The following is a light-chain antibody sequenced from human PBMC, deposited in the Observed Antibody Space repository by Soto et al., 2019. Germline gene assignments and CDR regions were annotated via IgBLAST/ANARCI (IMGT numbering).Light chain of an antibody. J-gene: IGKJ5*01. CDR3: QQRNSWPIT. Sequence: EIALTQSPATLSLSPGERATLSCRASQSVSNYLAWYQQKPGQTPRLLIYDASNRATDIPVRFSGSGSGTDFTLTISSLEPEDFAVYYCQQRNSWPITFGQGTRLEIK. V-gene: IGKV3-11*01. CDR1: QSVSNY. CDR2: DAS.